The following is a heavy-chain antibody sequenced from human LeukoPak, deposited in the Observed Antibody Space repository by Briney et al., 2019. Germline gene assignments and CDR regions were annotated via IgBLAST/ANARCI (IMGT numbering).Heavy chain of an antibody. V-gene: IGHV4-39*07. CDR2: IYYSGTT. CDR3: ASGWGLEEIDY. Sequence: PSETLSLTCTVSGGSISSNSYYWGWIRQPPGKGLEWIGSIYYSGTTYYTPSLKSRVTISLDTSKDQFSLKLSSVTAADTAVYYCASGWGLEEIDYWGQGTLVTVSS. D-gene: IGHD7-27*01. CDR1: GGSISSNSYY. J-gene: IGHJ4*02.